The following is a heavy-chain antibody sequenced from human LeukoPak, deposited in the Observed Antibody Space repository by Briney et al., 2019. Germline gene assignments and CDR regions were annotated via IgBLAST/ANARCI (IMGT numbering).Heavy chain of an antibody. CDR3: AREPSGSGGYDY. CDR2: ISPNSGGT. CDR1: GFTFSSYY. D-gene: IGHD3-10*01. Sequence: ASVKVSCKASGFTFSSYYMHWVRQAPGQGLEWMAWISPNSGGTNYVQKFKGGVTVTRDTSISTDYMEISGLTSDDTALYYCAREPSGSGGYDYWGQGTLVTVSS. J-gene: IGHJ4*02. V-gene: IGHV1-2*02.